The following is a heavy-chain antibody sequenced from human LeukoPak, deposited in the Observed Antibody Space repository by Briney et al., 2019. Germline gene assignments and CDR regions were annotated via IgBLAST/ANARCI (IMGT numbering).Heavy chain of an antibody. CDR3: ARAGYSYGTGYYFDY. Sequence: SETLSLTCTVSGGSIDSDYWSWIRLPPGKGLEWIGYIYYTGATYYNPSLKSRVTISLDTSKNQFSLKLSSVTAADAAVYYCARAGYSYGTGYYFDYWGQGALVTVSS. V-gene: IGHV4-59*01. CDR1: GGSIDSDY. D-gene: IGHD5-18*01. CDR2: IYYTGAT. J-gene: IGHJ4*02.